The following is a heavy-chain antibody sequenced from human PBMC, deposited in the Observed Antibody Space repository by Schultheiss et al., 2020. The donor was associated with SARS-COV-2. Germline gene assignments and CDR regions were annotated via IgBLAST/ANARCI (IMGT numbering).Heavy chain of an antibody. CDR2: INPNSGGT. Sequence: ASVKVSCKVSGYTLSELSMHWVRQAPGQGLEWMGRINPNSGGTNYAQKFQGRVTMTRDTSISTAYMELSSLRSEDTAVYYCAEHIGSSWSSGMDDWGQGATVTVSS. CDR3: AEHIGSSWSSGMDD. D-gene: IGHD6-13*01. CDR1: GYTLSELS. J-gene: IGHJ6*02. V-gene: IGHV1-2*06.